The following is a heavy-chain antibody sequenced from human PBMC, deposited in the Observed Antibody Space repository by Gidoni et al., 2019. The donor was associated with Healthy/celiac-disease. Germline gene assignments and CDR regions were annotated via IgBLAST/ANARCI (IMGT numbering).Heavy chain of an antibody. CDR1: GGSISSSSYY. V-gene: IGHV4-39*01. J-gene: IGHJ5*02. CDR3: ARWGATVTPWFDP. Sequence: QLQLQESGPGLVKPSETLSLTCTVSGGSISSSSYYWGWIRQPPGKGLEWIGSIYYSGSTYYNPSLKSRVTISVDTSKNQFSLKLSSVTAADTAVYYCARWGATVTPWFDPWGQGTLVTVSS. D-gene: IGHD4-17*01. CDR2: IYYSGST.